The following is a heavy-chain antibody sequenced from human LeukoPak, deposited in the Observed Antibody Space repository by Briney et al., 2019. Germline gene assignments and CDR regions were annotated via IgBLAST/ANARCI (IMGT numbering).Heavy chain of an antibody. CDR1: GFPLVRFW. Sequence: GGSLRLSCAASGFPLVRFWMSWVRQAPGKGLEWVANIKQDGSEKFYVDSVKGRFTISRDNTKNSLYLQMNNLRAEDTAVYYCARIWDTSGYYFGYFDNWGQGSLVTVSS. CDR3: ARIWDTSGYYFGYFDN. CDR2: IKQDGSEK. V-gene: IGHV3-7*01. D-gene: IGHD3-22*01. J-gene: IGHJ4*02.